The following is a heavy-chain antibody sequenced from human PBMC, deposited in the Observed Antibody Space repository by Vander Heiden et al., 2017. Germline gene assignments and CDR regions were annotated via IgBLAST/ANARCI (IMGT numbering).Heavy chain of an antibody. CDR1: GFSFNRYA. CDR2: MSGFGGNT. D-gene: IGHD1-1*01. CDR3: AKRQLAAFDY. J-gene: IGHJ4*02. V-gene: IGHV3-23*01. Sequence: EVQLLESGGGLVQPGGSLRLSCAASGFSFNRYAMSWVRQAPGKGLEWVSVMSGFGGNTYYADSVKGRFTISRDNSKNTLYLEMNSLRAEDTAVYYCAKRQLAAFDYWGQGTLVTVSS.